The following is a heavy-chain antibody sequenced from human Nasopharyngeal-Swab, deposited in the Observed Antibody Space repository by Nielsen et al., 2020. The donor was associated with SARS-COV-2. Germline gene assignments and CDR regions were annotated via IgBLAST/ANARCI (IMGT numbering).Heavy chain of an antibody. Sequence: WVRQAPGQGLEWMGWINTNTGNPTYAQGFTGRFVFSLDTSVSTAYLQISSLKAEDTAVYYCARVNGVYYYYGMDVWGQGTTVTVSS. J-gene: IGHJ6*02. V-gene: IGHV7-4-1*02. CDR2: INTNTGNP. D-gene: IGHD2-8*01. CDR3: ARVNGVYYYYGMDV.